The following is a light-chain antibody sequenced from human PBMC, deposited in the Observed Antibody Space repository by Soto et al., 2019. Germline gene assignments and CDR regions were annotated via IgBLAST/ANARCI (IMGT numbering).Light chain of an antibody. CDR3: QQGYSTPRT. J-gene: IGKJ1*01. CDR2: AAS. Sequence: DIQMTQSPSSLSASVGDRVTITCRASQSISSYLNWYQQKPGKAPKLLIYAASSLQSGVPSRFRGSGSGKDFTLTISSLQPEDFATYDCQQGYSTPRTFGQGTKVEIK. V-gene: IGKV1-39*01. CDR1: QSISSY.